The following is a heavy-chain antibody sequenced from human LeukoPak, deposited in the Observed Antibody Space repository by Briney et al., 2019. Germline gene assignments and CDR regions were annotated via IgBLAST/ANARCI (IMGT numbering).Heavy chain of an antibody. CDR3: ARVNTAMANNWFDP. V-gene: IGHV3-53*01. CDR2: IYSGGST. Sequence: PGGSLRLSCAASGFTVSSNYMSWVRQAPGKGLGWGSVIYSGGSTYYADSVKGRFTISRDNSKNTLYLQMNSLRAEDTAVYYCARVNTAMANNWFDPWGQGILVTVSS. CDR1: GFTVSSNY. D-gene: IGHD5-18*01. J-gene: IGHJ5*02.